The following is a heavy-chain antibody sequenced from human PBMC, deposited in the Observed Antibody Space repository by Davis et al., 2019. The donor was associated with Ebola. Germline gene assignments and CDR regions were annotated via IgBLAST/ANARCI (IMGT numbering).Heavy chain of an antibody. V-gene: IGHV3-30*04. D-gene: IGHD6-19*01. J-gene: IGHJ4*02. Sequence: GASLNISCASSDIPFSHYAMHWVRPTPDKGLEWVAVASHDGTNTYYENSVKGRFNISRDNSKNTLYLQLNRLRSEDTAVYFCARAVPGKEDLDYWGQGTLVTVSS. CDR1: DIPFSHYA. CDR3: ARAVPGKEDLDY. CDR2: ASHDGTNT.